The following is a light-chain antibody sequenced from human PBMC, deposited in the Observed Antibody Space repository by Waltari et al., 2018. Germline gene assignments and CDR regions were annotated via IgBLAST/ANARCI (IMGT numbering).Light chain of an antibody. V-gene: IGLV2-11*01. Sequence: SALTQHRSVSGSPGQSVTISCTGTTNDLGSYNYVSWYQPHPGKAPKLIIVGVTNPPSGVPDRLSGSKSGNTASLTISGLRAEDEAEYYCCSYAGSYTWVFGGGTKLTVV. J-gene: IGLJ3*02. CDR1: TNDLGSYNY. CDR3: CSYAGSYTWV. CDR2: GVT.